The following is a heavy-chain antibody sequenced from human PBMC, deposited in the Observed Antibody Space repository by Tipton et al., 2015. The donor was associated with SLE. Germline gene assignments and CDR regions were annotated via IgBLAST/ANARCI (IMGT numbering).Heavy chain of an antibody. CDR1: GGSIRSGNHY. Sequence: TLSLTCTVSGGSIRSGNHYWSWIRQPAGKGLEWIGRMFRSGSTNYNPALKSRVTISLDRSKNQFSLNLYSATAADTAVYYCARTNLQGSLVDWYFDLWGRGTLVTVSS. CDR2: MFRSGST. J-gene: IGHJ2*01. CDR3: ARTNLQGSLVDWYFDL. V-gene: IGHV4-61*02. D-gene: IGHD5-24*01.